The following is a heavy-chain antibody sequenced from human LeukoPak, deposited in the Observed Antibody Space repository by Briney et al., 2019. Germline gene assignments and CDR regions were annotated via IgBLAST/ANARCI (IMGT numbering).Heavy chain of an antibody. CDR3: ATGMAMGLFDY. J-gene: IGHJ4*02. D-gene: IGHD5-18*01. CDR2: IKQDGSEI. Sequence: GGSLRLSCAASGFTFSNYWMSWVRQAPGKGLEWVANIKQDGSEIYSVDSVKGRFTISRDNAKNSLYLQMNSLRAEDTAVYYCATGMAMGLFDYWGQGTLVTVSS. V-gene: IGHV3-7*01. CDR1: GFTFSNYW.